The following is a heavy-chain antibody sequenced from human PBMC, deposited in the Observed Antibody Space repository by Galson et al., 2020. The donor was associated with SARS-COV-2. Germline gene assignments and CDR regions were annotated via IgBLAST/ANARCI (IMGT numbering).Heavy chain of an antibody. J-gene: IGHJ4*01. D-gene: IGHD3-22*01. Sequence: GESLKISCAASGFTFSSYAMSWVRQAPGKGLEWVSIIYSGGSTYYADSVRGRFTISRDNSKNTLFLQMNSLRPEDTAIYYCAKDGEAGNSYYDLDCWGHGTLGTVSS. CDR1: GFTFSSYA. V-gene: IGHV3-23*03. CDR3: AKDGEAGNSYYDLDC. CDR2: IYSGGST.